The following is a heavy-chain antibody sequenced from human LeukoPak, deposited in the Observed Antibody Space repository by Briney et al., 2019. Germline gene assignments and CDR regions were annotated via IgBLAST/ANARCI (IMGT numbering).Heavy chain of an antibody. Sequence: GGSLRLSCAASGFTFSNYELNWVRQAPGKGLEWVSYFSHSGRTIYSADSVKGRFTISRDNAKNSLYLQMNSLRAEDTAVYYCARGVGSSWPGWFDPWGQGTLVTVSS. V-gene: IGHV3-48*03. D-gene: IGHD6-13*01. CDR1: GFTFSNYE. CDR3: ARGVGSSWPGWFDP. J-gene: IGHJ5*02. CDR2: FSHSGRTI.